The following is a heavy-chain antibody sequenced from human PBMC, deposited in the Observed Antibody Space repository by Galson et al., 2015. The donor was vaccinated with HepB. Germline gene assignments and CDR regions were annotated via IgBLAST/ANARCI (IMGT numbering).Heavy chain of an antibody. CDR2: IWFDGSKT. V-gene: IGHV3-33*03. Sequence: SLRLSCAASGYTFSDHGMHWVRQAPGKGLEWVTVIWFDGSKTYYVDSVKGRFTISRDNSKNILYLQMSSLRPEDTAVYFCARYLGDYRAFYIWGQGTMVTVSS. CDR3: ARYLGDYRAFYI. J-gene: IGHJ3*02. D-gene: IGHD4-17*01. CDR1: GYTFSDHG.